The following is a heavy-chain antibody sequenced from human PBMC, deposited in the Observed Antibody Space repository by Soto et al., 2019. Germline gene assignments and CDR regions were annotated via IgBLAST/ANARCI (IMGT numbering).Heavy chain of an antibody. CDR2: INHSGST. Sequence: ASETLSLTCAVYGGSFSGYYWSWIRQPPGKGLEWIGEINHSGSTNYNPSLKSRVTISVDTSKNQFSLKLSSVTAADTAVYYCARDWQQQLFFDYWGQGTLVTVSS. J-gene: IGHJ4*02. CDR3: ARDWQQQLFFDY. CDR1: GGSFSGYY. D-gene: IGHD6-13*01. V-gene: IGHV4-34*01.